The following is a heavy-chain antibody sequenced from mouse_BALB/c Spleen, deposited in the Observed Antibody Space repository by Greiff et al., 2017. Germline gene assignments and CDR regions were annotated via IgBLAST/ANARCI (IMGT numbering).Heavy chain of an antibody. CDR1: GYSFTSYW. J-gene: IGHJ4*01. CDR2: IDPSDRDT. Sequence: VQLQQSGPQLVRPGASVKISCKASGYSFTSYWMHWVKQRPGQGLEWIGMIDPSDRDTRLNQKFKDKATLTVDKSSSTAYMQLSSPTSEDSAVYYGARADDYGAYAMDYWGQGTSVTVSS. CDR3: ARADDYGAYAMDY. D-gene: IGHD2-4*01. V-gene: IGHV1S126*01.